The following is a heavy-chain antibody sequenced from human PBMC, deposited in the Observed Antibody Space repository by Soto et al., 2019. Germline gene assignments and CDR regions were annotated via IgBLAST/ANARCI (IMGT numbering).Heavy chain of an antibody. V-gene: IGHV1-69*01. CDR3: ARGDREGYTYGYGPFHF. CDR2: IIPLFGAG. D-gene: IGHD5-18*01. Sequence: QVQLVQSGAEMKKPGSSVKVSCKISGGTFNTIALSWVRQAPGQGLEWMGGIIPLFGAGNYAEKFRDRVTITADESTSTMYMELNSLRSEDTAVYYCARGDREGYTYGYGPFHFWGQGTMVTVSS. CDR1: GGTFNTIA. J-gene: IGHJ3*01.